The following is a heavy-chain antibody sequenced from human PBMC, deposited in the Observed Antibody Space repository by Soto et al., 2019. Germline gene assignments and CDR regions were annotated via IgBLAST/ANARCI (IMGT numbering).Heavy chain of an antibody. J-gene: IGHJ6*02. D-gene: IGHD3-22*01. CDR1: GGTFSSYA. V-gene: IGHV1-69*13. CDR2: IIPIFGTA. CDR3: ARSMWGTMIVVVIPYYYGMDV. Sequence: GASVKVSFKASGGTFSSYAISWLRQAPGQGLEWMGGIIPIFGTANYAQKFQGRVTITADESTSTAYMELSSLRSEDTAVYYCARSMWGTMIVVVIPYYYGMDVWGQGTTVTVSS.